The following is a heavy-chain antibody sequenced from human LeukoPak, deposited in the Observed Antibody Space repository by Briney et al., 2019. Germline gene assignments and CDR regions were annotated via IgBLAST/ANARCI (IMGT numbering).Heavy chain of an antibody. D-gene: IGHD5-24*01. CDR3: ARDRRVYREFDY. V-gene: IGHV4-61*02. Sequence: SETLSLTCTVSGGSISSGSYYWSWIRQPAGKGLEWIGRIYTSGSTNYNPSLKSRVTISVDTSKNQFSLKLSSVTAADTAVYYCARDRRVYREFDYWGQGTLVTVSS. J-gene: IGHJ4*02. CDR2: IYTSGST. CDR1: GGSISSGSYY.